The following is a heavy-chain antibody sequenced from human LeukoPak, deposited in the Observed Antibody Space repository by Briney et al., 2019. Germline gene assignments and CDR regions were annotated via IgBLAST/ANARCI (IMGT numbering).Heavy chain of an antibody. CDR1: GFTFSSYW. D-gene: IGHD3-22*01. CDR3: ARGRSYYYDSSGYLMDAFDI. CDR2: IKQDGSEK. Sequence: GGSLRLSCAASGFTFSSYWMSWVRQAPGKGLEWVANIKQDGSEKYYVDSVKGRFTISRDNAKNSLYLQVNSLRAEDTAVYYCARGRSYYYDSSGYLMDAFDIWGQGTMVTVSS. J-gene: IGHJ3*02. V-gene: IGHV3-7*01.